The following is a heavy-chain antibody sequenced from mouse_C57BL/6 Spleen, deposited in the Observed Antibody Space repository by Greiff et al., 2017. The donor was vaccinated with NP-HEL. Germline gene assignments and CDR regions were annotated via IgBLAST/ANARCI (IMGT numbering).Heavy chain of an antibody. V-gene: IGHV1-52*01. D-gene: IGHD2-1*01. CDR2: IDPSDSET. CDR3: ARGIYYGNYGYFDV. CDR1: GYTFTSYW. J-gene: IGHJ1*03. Sequence: QVQLQQPGAELVRPGSSVKLSCKASGYTFTSYWMHWVKQRPIQGLEWIGNIDPSDSETHYNQKFKDKATLTVDKSSSTAYMQLSSLTSEDSAVYYCARGIYYGNYGYFDVWGTGTTVTVSS.